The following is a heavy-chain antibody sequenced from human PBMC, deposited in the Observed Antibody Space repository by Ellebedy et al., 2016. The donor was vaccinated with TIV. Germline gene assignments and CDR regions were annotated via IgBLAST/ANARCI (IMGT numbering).Heavy chain of an antibody. V-gene: IGHV3-7*03. CDR1: GFTFTTYW. CDR2: MNQFGSEK. D-gene: IGHD5-12*01. CDR3: ARDPNSPGDTGYGDY. J-gene: IGHJ4*02. Sequence: GESLKISCAASGFTFTTYWMSLVRPAPGEGLEWVANMNQFGSEKYYVDSVKGRFTISRDNAQNSLYLHMNNLRAEDTAVYYCARDPNSPGDTGYGDYWGQGVVVTVST.